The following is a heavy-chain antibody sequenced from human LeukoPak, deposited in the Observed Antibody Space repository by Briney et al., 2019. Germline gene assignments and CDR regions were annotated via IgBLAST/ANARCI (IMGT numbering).Heavy chain of an antibody. CDR3: ARDLNSGGSHPFDY. J-gene: IGHJ4*02. V-gene: IGHV4-39*07. Sequence: SETLSLTCTVSGGSISSNSYYWGWIRRPPGKGLEWIGNIYYSGSTNYNPSLKSRVTISVDTSKNQFSLKLSSVTAADTAVYYCARDLNSGGSHPFDYWGQGTLVTVSS. CDR1: GGSISSNSYY. CDR2: IYYSGST. D-gene: IGHD2-15*01.